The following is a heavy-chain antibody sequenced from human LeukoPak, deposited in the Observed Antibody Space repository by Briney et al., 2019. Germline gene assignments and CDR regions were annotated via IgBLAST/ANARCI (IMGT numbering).Heavy chain of an antibody. CDR2: IKTKLYGGTT. Sequence: GGSLRLSCTASGFTFSDFAMNWVRQAPGKGLEWVGFIKTKLYGGTTEYAASVKGRFTISRDDSKAIAYLQMNSLKTEDTAVYYCTRDHRDDWNPGYYFDYWGQGTLVTVSA. D-gene: IGHD1-1*01. J-gene: IGHJ4*02. CDR3: TRDHRDDWNPGYYFDY. CDR1: GFTFSDFA. V-gene: IGHV3-49*04.